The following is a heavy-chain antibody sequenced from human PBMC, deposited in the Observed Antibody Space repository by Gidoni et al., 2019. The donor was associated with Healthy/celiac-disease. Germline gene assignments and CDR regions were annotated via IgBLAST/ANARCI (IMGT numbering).Heavy chain of an antibody. V-gene: IGHV3-23*01. CDR1: GFTFSSYA. Sequence: EVQLLESGGGLVQPGGSLRLSCAASGFTFSSYAMSWVRLAPGKGLEWVSAISGSGGSTYYADSVKGRFTISRDNSKNTLYPQMNSLRAEDTAVYYCAKVNSPSYRNYFDYWGQGTLVTVSS. J-gene: IGHJ4*02. CDR2: ISGSGGST. D-gene: IGHD1-26*01. CDR3: AKVNSPSYRNYFDY.